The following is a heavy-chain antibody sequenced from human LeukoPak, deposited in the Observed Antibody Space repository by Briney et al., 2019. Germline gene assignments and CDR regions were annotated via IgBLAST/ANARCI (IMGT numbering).Heavy chain of an antibody. V-gene: IGHV5-51*01. CDR3: ARQMAVVGGPWFDP. Sequence: GEALKIPWKGSGYSLTSYWIGRVRQMPGKGLEWMGIIYPGDSDTRYSPSFPGQVTISADKSISTAYLQWSSLKASDTAMYYCARQMAVVGGPWFDPWGQGTLVTVSS. CDR2: IYPGDSDT. D-gene: IGHD3-16*01. J-gene: IGHJ5*02. CDR1: GYSLTSYW.